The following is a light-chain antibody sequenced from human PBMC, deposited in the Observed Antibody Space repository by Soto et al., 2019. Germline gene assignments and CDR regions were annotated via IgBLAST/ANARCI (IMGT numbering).Light chain of an antibody. CDR2: DAS. Sequence: EIVMTQSPATLSVSPGERATLSCRASQSVSSNLAWYQQKHGQAPRLLIFDASTRATGIPARFSGSGSGTELTLTITSLQSEDFEVYYCQQYKAWPRTFGQGTKVDIK. CDR1: QSVSSN. CDR3: QQYKAWPRT. J-gene: IGKJ1*01. V-gene: IGKV3-15*01.